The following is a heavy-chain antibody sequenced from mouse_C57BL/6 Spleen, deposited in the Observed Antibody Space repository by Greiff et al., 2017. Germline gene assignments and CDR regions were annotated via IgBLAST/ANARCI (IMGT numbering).Heavy chain of an antibody. Sequence: QVQLKESGPGLVQPSQSLSITCTVSGFSLTSYGVHWVRQSPGKGLEWLGVIWSGGSTDYNAAFISRLSISKDNSKSQVFFKMNSLQADDTAIYSCATSYGNYDAMDYWGQGTSVTVSS. V-gene: IGHV2-2*01. CDR1: GFSLTSYG. D-gene: IGHD2-1*01. CDR2: IWSGGST. J-gene: IGHJ4*01. CDR3: ATSYGNYDAMDY.